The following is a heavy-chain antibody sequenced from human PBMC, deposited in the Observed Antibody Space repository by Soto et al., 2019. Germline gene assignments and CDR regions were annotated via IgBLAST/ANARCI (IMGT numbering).Heavy chain of an antibody. CDR3: ATGVDYGDTNWFDP. Sequence: PGPSVKVSCKASGYTFTSYDINWVRQATGQGLEWMGWMNPNSGNTGYAQKFQGRVTMTRNTSISTAYMELSSLRSEDTAVYYCATGVDYGDTNWFDPWGQGTLVTVSS. CDR1: GYTFTSYD. V-gene: IGHV1-8*01. D-gene: IGHD4-17*01. J-gene: IGHJ5*02. CDR2: MNPNSGNT.